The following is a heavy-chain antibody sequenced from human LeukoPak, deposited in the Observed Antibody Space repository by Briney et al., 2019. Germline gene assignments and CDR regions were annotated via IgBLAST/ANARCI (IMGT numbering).Heavy chain of an antibody. CDR1: GFTFSSYA. CDR2: IRGSGAGT. V-gene: IGHV3-23*01. J-gene: IGHJ3*01. D-gene: IGHD2-8*01. CDR3: ARDPNGDYLGAFDF. Sequence: GGSLRLSCAASGFTFSSYAMTWVRQAPGKGLEWVSSIRGSGAGTSYADSVKGRFTVSRDNSKNTLYLQMNSLRAEDTAVYYCARDPNGDYLGAFDFWDQGTMVPVSS.